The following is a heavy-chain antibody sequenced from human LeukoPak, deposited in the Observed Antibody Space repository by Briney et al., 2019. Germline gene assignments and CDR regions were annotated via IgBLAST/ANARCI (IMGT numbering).Heavy chain of an antibody. J-gene: IGHJ6*02. CDR3: ARDLHYYVAMDG. D-gene: IGHD3-10*02. CDR2: VGSDNKP. Sequence: GGSLSLSCEASGFTFSAYAMAWVRQAPGKGLEWVSSVGSDNKPHYSESVKGRFAISRDNSKSMLFLQLNSLRAEDTALYYCARDLHYYVAMDGWGQGTTVTVS. V-gene: IGHV3-23*01. CDR1: GFTFSAYA.